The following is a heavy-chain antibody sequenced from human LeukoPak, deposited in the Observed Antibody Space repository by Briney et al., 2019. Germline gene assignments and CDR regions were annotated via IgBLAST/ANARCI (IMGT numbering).Heavy chain of an antibody. Sequence: GGSLRLSCAASGFTFSSYSMNWVRQAPGKGLECVSSISSSSSYIYYADSVKGRFTISRDNAKNSLYLQMNSLRAEDTAVYYCARSPKYSSSFFDYWGQGTLVTVSS. D-gene: IGHD6-6*01. CDR3: ARSPKYSSSFFDY. J-gene: IGHJ4*02. V-gene: IGHV3-21*01. CDR1: GFTFSSYS. CDR2: ISSSSSYI.